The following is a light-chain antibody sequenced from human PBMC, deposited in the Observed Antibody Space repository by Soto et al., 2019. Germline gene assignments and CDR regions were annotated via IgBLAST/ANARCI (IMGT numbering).Light chain of an antibody. V-gene: IGLV2-8*01. CDR2: EVS. CDR1: SSDVGNYDY. CDR3: NSYGGRNNYV. Sequence: QSVLTQPPFASGSPGQSVTISCTGTSSDVGNYDYVSWYQQHPGKAPKLIIYEVSYRPSGVPDRFSGSKSGNTASLTVSWLQAEDEADYYCNSYGGRNNYVFGTGTKVTV. J-gene: IGLJ1*01.